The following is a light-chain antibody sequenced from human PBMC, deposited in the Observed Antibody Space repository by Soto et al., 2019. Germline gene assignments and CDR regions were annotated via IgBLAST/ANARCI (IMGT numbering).Light chain of an antibody. CDR1: QYIRTY. V-gene: IGKV1-39*01. J-gene: IGKJ1*01. CDR3: QQSYSTPWT. CDR2: TAS. Sequence: DIQMTQSPSSLSASVGDRVTITCRASQYIRTYLNWYQQRPGKAPKLLIYTASSLQSGVPSRFSGSGSGTDFTLTISDLQPGDFATYYCQQSYSTPWTFGQGTKVEI.